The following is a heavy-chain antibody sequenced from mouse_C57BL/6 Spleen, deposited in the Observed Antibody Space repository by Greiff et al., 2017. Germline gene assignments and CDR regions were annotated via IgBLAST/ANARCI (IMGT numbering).Heavy chain of an antibody. CDR2: IDPETGGT. V-gene: IGHV1-15*01. CDR3: TTPYYYGSSYDPWFAY. CDR1: GYTFTDYE. Sequence: VQRVESGAELVRPGASVTLSCKASGYTFTDYEMHWVKQTPVHGLEWIGAIDPETGGTAYNQKFKGKAILTADKSSSTAYMELRSLTSEDSAVYYCTTPYYYGSSYDPWFAYWGQGTLVTVSA. J-gene: IGHJ3*01. D-gene: IGHD1-1*01.